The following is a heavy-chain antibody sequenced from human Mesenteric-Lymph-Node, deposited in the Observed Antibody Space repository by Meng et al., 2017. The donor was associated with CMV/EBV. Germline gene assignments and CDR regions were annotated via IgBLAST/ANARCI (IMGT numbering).Heavy chain of an antibody. D-gene: IGHD3-3*01. V-gene: IGHV4-59*01. CDR3: ARDLYYDFWSGYYSVTYYYGMDV. Sequence: GSLRLSCTVSGGSITSYYWSWIRQSPGKGLEWIGYIYYSGSTNYNPSLKSRVTISVDTSKNQFSLKLNSVTAADTAVYYCARDLYYDFWSGYYSVTYYYGMDVWGQGTTVTVSS. CDR1: GGSITSYY. J-gene: IGHJ6*02. CDR2: IYYSGST.